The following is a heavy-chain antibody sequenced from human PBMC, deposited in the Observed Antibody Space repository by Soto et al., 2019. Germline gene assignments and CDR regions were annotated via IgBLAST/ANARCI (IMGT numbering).Heavy chain of an antibody. CDR1: GYTLTELS. D-gene: IGHD3-22*01. Sequence: ASVKVSCKVSGYTLTELSMHWVRQAPGKGLEWMGGFDPEDGETIYAQKFQGRVTMTEDTSTDTAYMELSSLRSEDTAVYYCATVAPDYYDSSGYYRYYFDYRGQGTLVTVSS. V-gene: IGHV1-24*01. J-gene: IGHJ4*02. CDR3: ATVAPDYYDSSGYYRYYFDY. CDR2: FDPEDGET.